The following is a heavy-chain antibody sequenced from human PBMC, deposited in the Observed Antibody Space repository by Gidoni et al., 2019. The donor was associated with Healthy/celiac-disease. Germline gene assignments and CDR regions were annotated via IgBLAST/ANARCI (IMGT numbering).Heavy chain of an antibody. D-gene: IGHD6-19*01. CDR2: IIPILGIA. Sequence: QVQLVQSGDEVKKPGSSGKVSCKASGGTSSSYTISWVRQAPVQGLEWMGRIIPILGIANYAQKFQGRVTITAYKSTSTAYMGLSSLSSEDTSVYYCARDLPGGSSIAVAGFYYWGQGTLVTVSS. CDR1: GGTSSSYT. CDR3: ARDLPGGSSIAVAGFYY. V-gene: IGHV1-69*08. J-gene: IGHJ4*02.